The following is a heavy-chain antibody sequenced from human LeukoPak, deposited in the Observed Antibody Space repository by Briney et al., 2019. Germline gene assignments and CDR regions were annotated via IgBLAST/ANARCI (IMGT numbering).Heavy chain of an antibody. J-gene: IGHJ4*02. V-gene: IGHV3-23*01. CDR2: ISGSGDNT. D-gene: IGHD3-22*01. Sequence: QPGGSLRLSCAASGLTFSSYAMSWVRQAPGKGLEWVSGISGSGDNTYYADSVKGRLTISRDNSKNTLYVQVNSLGTEDTAAYYCAKGSYYDSSGSFYLDYWGQGTLVTVSS. CDR1: GLTFSSYA. CDR3: AKGSYYDSSGSFYLDY.